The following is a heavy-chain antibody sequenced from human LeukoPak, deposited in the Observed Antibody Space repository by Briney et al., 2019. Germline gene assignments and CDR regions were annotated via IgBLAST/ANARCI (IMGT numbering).Heavy chain of an antibody. Sequence: GGSLRLSCAASGFTFSSYGMHWVRQAPGKGLEWVAAISYDGSNKYYADSVKGRFTISRDNSKNTLYLQMNSLRAEDTAVYYCAKPQSGSYYLEWSGDAFDIWGQGTMVTVSS. CDR1: GFTFSSYG. CDR3: AKPQSGSYYLEWSGDAFDI. J-gene: IGHJ3*02. V-gene: IGHV3-30*18. D-gene: IGHD1-26*01. CDR2: ISYDGSNK.